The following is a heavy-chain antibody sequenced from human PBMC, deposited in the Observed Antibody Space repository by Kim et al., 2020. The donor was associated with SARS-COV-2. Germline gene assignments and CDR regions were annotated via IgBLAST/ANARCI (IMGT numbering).Heavy chain of an antibody. Sequence: GGSLRLSCAASGFTFDDYAMHWVRQAPGKGLEWVSGISWISGRIGYADSVKGRFTISRDNAKNSLYLQMNSLRAEDTALYYCAKDRYSGYDLRSYGMDVWGQGTTVTVSS. CDR2: ISWISGRI. CDR3: AKDRYSGYDLRSYGMDV. J-gene: IGHJ6*02. D-gene: IGHD5-12*01. V-gene: IGHV3-9*01. CDR1: GFTFDDYA.